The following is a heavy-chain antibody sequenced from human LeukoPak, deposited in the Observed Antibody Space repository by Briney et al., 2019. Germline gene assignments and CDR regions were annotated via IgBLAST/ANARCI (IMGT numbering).Heavy chain of an antibody. CDR2: INPDGSAE. CDR3: ARLFGGVTTFDY. J-gene: IGHJ4*02. CDR1: GFSISNYW. V-gene: IGHV3-7*01. Sequence: GGSLRLSCAASGFSISNYWMSWVRQGPGKGLEWVASINPDGSAERYVDSVKGRFTISRDNAKNSMYLQMNSLSAEDTALFYCARLFGGVTTFDYWGQGTLVNVSS. D-gene: IGHD4-17*01.